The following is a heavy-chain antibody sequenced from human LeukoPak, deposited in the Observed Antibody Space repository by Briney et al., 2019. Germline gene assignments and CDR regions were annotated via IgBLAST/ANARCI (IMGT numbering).Heavy chain of an antibody. Sequence: GGSLGLSCAASGFTFNIHGMNWVRQASGKGPEWVSGIGPSGDKTYYADSVKGRFTISRDNSENTVYLQMNSLRVEDTAVYYCAKDIDWLAFEDWGQGTLVTASS. D-gene: IGHD6-19*01. CDR1: GFTFNIHG. CDR3: AKDIDWLAFED. V-gene: IGHV3-23*01. CDR2: IGPSGDKT. J-gene: IGHJ4*02.